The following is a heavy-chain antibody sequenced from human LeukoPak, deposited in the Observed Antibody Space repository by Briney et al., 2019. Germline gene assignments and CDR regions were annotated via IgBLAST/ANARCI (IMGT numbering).Heavy chain of an antibody. CDR2: IIPIFGTA. Sequence: ASVKVSCKASGGTFSSYAISWVRQAPGQGLEWMGGIIPIFGTANYAQKFQGRVTMTRNTSISTAYMELSSLRSEDTAVYYCARGWSYYYDSGSYAHAFDIWGQGTMVTVSS. V-gene: IGHV1-69*05. CDR3: ARGWSYYYDSGSYAHAFDI. J-gene: IGHJ3*02. D-gene: IGHD3-10*01. CDR1: GGTFSSYA.